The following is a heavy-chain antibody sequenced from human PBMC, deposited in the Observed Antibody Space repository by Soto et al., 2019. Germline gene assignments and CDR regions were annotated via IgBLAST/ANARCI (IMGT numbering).Heavy chain of an antibody. CDR1: GFTFSDYY. D-gene: IGHD6-6*01. CDR2: ISSSSRTT. V-gene: IGHV3-11*06. CDR3: ARDVYRYSSSSPEDV. Sequence: GGSLRLSCXASGFTFSDYYMSWIRQAPGKGLDWVAYISSSSRTTKYGDSVKGRFTISRDNAKNSLFLQMNSLRGEDTAVYYCARDVYRYSSSSPEDVWGQGTTVTVSS. J-gene: IGHJ6*02.